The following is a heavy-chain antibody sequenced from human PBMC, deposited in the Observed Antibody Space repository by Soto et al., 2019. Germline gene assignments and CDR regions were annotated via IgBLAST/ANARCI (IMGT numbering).Heavy chain of an antibody. J-gene: IGHJ6*02. V-gene: IGHV3-48*02. CDR2: ISSSSSTI. D-gene: IGHD6-13*01. CDR1: GFTFSSYS. CDR3: ARDAKGGSSSWYGLYGMDV. Sequence: EVQLVESGGGLVQPGGSLRLSCAASGFTFSSYSMNWVRQAPGKGLEWVSYISSSSSTIYYADSVKGRFTISRDNAKNSLYLQMNRLRDEDTAVYYCARDAKGGSSSWYGLYGMDVWFQGTTVTVSS.